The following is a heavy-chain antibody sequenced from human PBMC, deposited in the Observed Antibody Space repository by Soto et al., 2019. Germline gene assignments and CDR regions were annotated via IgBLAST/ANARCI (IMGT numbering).Heavy chain of an antibody. CDR3: AKDWDSSSWPYYFDY. Sequence: PGGSLRLSCAASGFTFSSYGMHWVRQAPGKGLEWVAVISYDGSNKYYADSVKGRFTISRDNSKNTLYLQMNSLRAEDTAVYYCAKDWDSSSWPYYFDYWGQGTLVTVSS. CDR2: ISYDGSNK. D-gene: IGHD6-13*01. J-gene: IGHJ4*02. V-gene: IGHV3-30*18. CDR1: GFTFSSYG.